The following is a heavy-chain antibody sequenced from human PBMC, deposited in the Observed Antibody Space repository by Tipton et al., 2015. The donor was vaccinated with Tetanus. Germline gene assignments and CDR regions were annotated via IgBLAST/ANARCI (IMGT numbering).Heavy chain of an antibody. CDR2: IYYSGST. CDR1: GGSISSGGYY. CDR3: ARHPLAVVPDAFDI. Sequence: TLSLTCTVSGGSISSGGYYWSWIRQHPGKGLEWIGYIYYSGSTYYNPSLKSRVTISVDTSKNQFSLKLSSVTAADTAVYYCARHPLAVVPDAFDIWGQGTMVTVSS. V-gene: IGHV4-31*03. J-gene: IGHJ3*02. D-gene: IGHD4-23*01.